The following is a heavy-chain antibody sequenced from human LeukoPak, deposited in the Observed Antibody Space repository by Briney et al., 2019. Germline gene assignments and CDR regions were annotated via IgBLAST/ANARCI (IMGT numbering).Heavy chain of an antibody. CDR1: GFSLSTSGEA. Sequence: ESGPTLVKPTQTLTLTCTFSGFSLSTSGEAVGWIRQPPGKALEWLAFIYWNDDKRYGPSLKSRLTITKDTSKNQVVLTMTNMDPVDTATYYCSQRGGPWGQGTLVTVSS. CDR3: SQRGGP. CDR2: IYWNDDK. V-gene: IGHV2-5*01. J-gene: IGHJ5*02. D-gene: IGHD2-15*01.